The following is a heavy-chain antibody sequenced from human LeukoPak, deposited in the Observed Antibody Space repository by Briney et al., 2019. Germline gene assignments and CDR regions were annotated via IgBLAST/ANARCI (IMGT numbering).Heavy chain of an antibody. CDR1: GYTFTGYY. Sequence: GASVEVSCKASGYTFTGYYMHWVRQAPGQGLEWMGWINPNSGGTNYAQKFQGRVTMTRDTSISTAYMELSRLRSDDTAVYYCARAADYDFWSGYYGTDAFDIWGQGTMVTVSS. D-gene: IGHD3-3*01. CDR3: ARAADYDFWSGYYGTDAFDI. V-gene: IGHV1-2*02. J-gene: IGHJ3*02. CDR2: INPNSGGT.